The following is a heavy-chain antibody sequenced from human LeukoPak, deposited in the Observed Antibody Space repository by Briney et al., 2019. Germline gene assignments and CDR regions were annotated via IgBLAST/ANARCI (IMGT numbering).Heavy chain of an antibody. Sequence: PGGSLRLSCAASGFTFSSYGMHWVRQAPGKGLEWVAFIRYDGSNKYYADSVKGRFTISRDNSKNTLYLQMNSLRAEDTAVYYCAKGAGYYYYYMDVWGKGTTVTDSS. CDR1: GFTFSSYG. J-gene: IGHJ6*03. CDR3: AKGAGYYYYYMDV. CDR2: IRYDGSNK. V-gene: IGHV3-30*02.